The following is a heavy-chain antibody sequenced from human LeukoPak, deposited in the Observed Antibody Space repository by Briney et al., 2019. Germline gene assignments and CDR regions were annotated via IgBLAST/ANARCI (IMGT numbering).Heavy chain of an antibody. V-gene: IGHV4-59*08. CDR1: GGSMSSYP. J-gene: IGHJ5*02. Sequence: SETLSLTCTVSGGSMSSYPWSWIRQVPGMGLEDIGKFDYTGTTNYNPSLKSRATISIDTSKNQFSLSLSSVTAADTAVYYCARNRNSAVLTRMWFDPWGRGTLVTVSS. CDR3: ARNRNSAVLTRMWFDP. CDR2: FDYTGTT. D-gene: IGHD2-2*01.